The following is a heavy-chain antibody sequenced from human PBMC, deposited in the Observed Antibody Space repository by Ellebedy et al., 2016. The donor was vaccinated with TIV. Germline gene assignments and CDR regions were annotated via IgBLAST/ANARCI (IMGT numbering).Heavy chain of an antibody. CDR2: SAAAGDT. D-gene: IGHD3-10*01. CDR3: ARGGPGGDNWFFGL. V-gene: IGHV3-13*01. CDR1: GFSLAGSD. Sequence: GASLKISCAASGFSLAGSDLHWVRRPAGKGLEWVSASAAAGDTYYPDSVRGRFTISRESAKNSFYLQMNSLTAGDTAVYYCARGGPGGDNWFFGLWGRGTRVTVSS. J-gene: IGHJ2*01.